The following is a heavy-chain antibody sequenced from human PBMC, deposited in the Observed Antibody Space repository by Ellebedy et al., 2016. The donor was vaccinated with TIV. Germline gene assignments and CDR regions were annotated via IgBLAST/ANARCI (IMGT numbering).Heavy chain of an antibody. D-gene: IGHD5-24*01. CDR1: GGSISSSNW. CDR3: ARDLRGSDYFDY. V-gene: IGHV4-4*02. CDR2: IYHSGST. Sequence: SETLSLXXAVSGGSISSSNWWSWVRQPPGKGLEWIGEIYHSGSTNYNPSLKSRVTISADKPKNQFSLKLSSVTAADTAVYYCARDLRGSDYFDYWGQGTLVTVSS. J-gene: IGHJ4*02.